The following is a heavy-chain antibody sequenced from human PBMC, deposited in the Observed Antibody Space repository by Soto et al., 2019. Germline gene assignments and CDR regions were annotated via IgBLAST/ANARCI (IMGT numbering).Heavy chain of an antibody. V-gene: IGHV4-59*01. Sequence: SETLSLTCTVSGGSISSYYWSWIRQPPGKGLEWIGYIYYSGSTNYNPSLKSRVTISVDTSKNQFSLKLSSVTAADTAVYYCARGASYYDFWSGYYMRGGDYYYYGMDVWGQGTTVTFPS. CDR1: GGSISSYY. J-gene: IGHJ6*02. D-gene: IGHD3-3*01. CDR2: IYYSGST. CDR3: ARGASYYDFWSGYYMRGGDYYYYGMDV.